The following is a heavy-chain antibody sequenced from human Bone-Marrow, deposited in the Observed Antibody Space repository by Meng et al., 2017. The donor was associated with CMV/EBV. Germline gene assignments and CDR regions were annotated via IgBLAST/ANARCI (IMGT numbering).Heavy chain of an antibody. CDR1: GYTFTGYY. J-gene: IGHJ4*02. CDR2: INPNSGGT. V-gene: IGHV1-2*02. Sequence: ASVKVSCKASGYTFTGYYMHWVRQAPGQGLEWMGWINPNSGGTNYAQKFQGRVTMTRDPSIRTAYMEPSRLRSDDTAVYYWARDIVVVIAMDLGGGEHFDYWGQGTLVTVSS. CDR3: ARDIVVVIAMDLGGGEHFDY. D-gene: IGHD2-21*01.